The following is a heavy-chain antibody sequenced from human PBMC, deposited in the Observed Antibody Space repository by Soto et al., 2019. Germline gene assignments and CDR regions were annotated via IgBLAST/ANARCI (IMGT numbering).Heavy chain of an antibody. J-gene: IGHJ4*02. V-gene: IGHV4-39*07. CDR2: IYYSGST. CDR3: ARAKFYRGVMDQFDY. CDR1: GGSISSSSYY. D-gene: IGHD3-10*01. Sequence: SETLSLTCTVSGGSISSSSYYWGWIRQPPGKGLEWIGSIYYSGSTYYNPSLKSRVTISVDTSKNQLSLRLTSVTAADTAVYYCARAKFYRGVMDQFDYWGQGTPVTVSS.